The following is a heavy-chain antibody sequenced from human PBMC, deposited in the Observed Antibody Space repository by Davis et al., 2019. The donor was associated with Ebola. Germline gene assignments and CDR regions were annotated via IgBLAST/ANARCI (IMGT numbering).Heavy chain of an antibody. D-gene: IGHD2-15*01. V-gene: IGHV1-18*01. CDR1: GYTFTSCG. Sequence: ASVKVSCKASGYTFTSCGISWVRHAPGQGLEWMGWISAYTGDTSYAQKFQGRVTMTTDTSTSTAYMELRSLRSDDTAVYYCARDVVVVAATDWFDPWGQGTLVTVSS. CDR3: ARDVVVVAATDWFDP. CDR2: ISAYTGDT. J-gene: IGHJ5*02.